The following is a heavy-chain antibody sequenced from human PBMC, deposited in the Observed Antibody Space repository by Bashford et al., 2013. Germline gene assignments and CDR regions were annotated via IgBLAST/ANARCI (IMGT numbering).Heavy chain of an antibody. CDR3: ATVQLAGDYSNYGRNHYGMDV. CDR1: GYTLTELS. Sequence: ASVKVSCKVSGYTLTELSMHWVRQAPGKGLEWMGGFDPEDGETIYAQKFQGRVTMTEDTSTDTAYMELSSLRSEDTAVYYCATVQLAGDYSNYGRNHYGMDVWGQGTTVTVSS. V-gene: IGHV1-24*01. J-gene: IGHJ6*02. D-gene: IGHD4-11*01. CDR2: FDPEDGET.